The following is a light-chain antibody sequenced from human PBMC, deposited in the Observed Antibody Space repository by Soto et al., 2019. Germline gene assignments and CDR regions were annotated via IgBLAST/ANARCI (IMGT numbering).Light chain of an antibody. Sequence: QSVLTQPPSASGTPGQRVTISCSGSNSNIGTNAVYWFQHLPGLAPKVLIYRDDQRPSGVSDRFSGSKSGTSCSLAISGLRSEDEADYSCASWDDTLNAVVFSGGTKLTVL. CDR3: ASWDDTLNAVV. CDR2: RDD. CDR1: NSNIGTNA. V-gene: IGLV1-47*01. J-gene: IGLJ3*02.